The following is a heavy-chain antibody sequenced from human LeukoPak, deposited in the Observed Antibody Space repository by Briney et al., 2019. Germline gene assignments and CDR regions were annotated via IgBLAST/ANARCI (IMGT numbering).Heavy chain of an antibody. CDR1: GFTLSSYA. D-gene: IGHD5-18*01. CDR2: ISYDGSNK. J-gene: IGHJ4*02. Sequence: PGRSLRLSCAASGFTLSSYAIHWVRQAPAKGLEWVAVISYDGSNKYYADSVKGRFTISRDNSKNTLYLQMNSLRAEDTTVYYCARGTGYTYAFTGRERTKSRLDYWGQGTLVTVSS. V-gene: IGHV3-30*04. CDR3: ARGTGYTYAFTGRERTKSRLDY.